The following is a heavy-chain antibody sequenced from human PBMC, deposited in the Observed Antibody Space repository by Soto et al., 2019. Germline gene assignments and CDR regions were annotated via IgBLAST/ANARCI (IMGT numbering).Heavy chain of an antibody. CDR3: SRLYTSSTDY. Sequence: GGSLRLSCAVSGFTFRSYAMSWARQAPGKGLEWVSAISYQGGTSTFYADSVKGRFTISRDNSKNTLYLQMNSLRAEDTAIYYCSRLYTSSTDYWGQGTLVTVSS. J-gene: IGHJ4*02. V-gene: IGHV3-23*01. D-gene: IGHD6-13*01. CDR2: ISYQGGTST. CDR1: GFTFRSYA.